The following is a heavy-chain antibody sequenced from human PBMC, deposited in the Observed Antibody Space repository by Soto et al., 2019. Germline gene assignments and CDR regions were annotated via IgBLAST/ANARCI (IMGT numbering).Heavy chain of an antibody. V-gene: IGHV4-31*03. D-gene: IGHD4-17*01. J-gene: IGHJ3*02. CDR3: ARGAADYGDAFDI. CDR1: GGSTSSGGYY. Sequence: QVQLHESGPGLVQPSQTLSLTCTVSGGSTSSGGYYWTWIRQFPGQGLEWIGYIYWSGNTYYNPSLKSRVTISVDTSTTQFSLNLTSVTAADTALYFCARGAADYGDAFDIWGQGTMVTVSS. CDR2: IYWSGNT.